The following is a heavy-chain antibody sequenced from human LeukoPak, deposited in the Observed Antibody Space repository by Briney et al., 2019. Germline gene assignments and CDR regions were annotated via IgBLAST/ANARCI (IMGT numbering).Heavy chain of an antibody. CDR1: GYTLIDYY. CDR2: ISAYNGNT. CDR3: ARQGYYFDY. J-gene: IGHJ4*02. V-gene: IGHV1-18*04. Sequence: ASVKVSCKASGYTLIDYYMHWVRQAPGQGLEWMGWISAYNGNTNYAQKLQGRVTMTTDTSTSTAYMELRSLRSDDTAVYYCARQGYYFDYWGQGTLVTVSS.